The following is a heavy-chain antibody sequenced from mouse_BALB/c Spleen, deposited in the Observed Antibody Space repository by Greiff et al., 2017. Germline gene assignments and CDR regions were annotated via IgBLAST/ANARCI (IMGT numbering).Heavy chain of an antibody. CDR1: GDSITSGY. CDR3: ARSDGNYSYYAMDY. V-gene: IGHV3-8*02. Sequence: VQLKESGPSLVKPSQTLSLTCSVTGDSITSGYWNWIRKFPGNKLEYMGYISYSGSTYYNPSLKSRISITRDTSKNQYYLQLNSVTTEDTATYYCARSDGNYSYYAMDYWGQGTSVTVSS. CDR2: ISYSGST. D-gene: IGHD2-1*01. J-gene: IGHJ4*01.